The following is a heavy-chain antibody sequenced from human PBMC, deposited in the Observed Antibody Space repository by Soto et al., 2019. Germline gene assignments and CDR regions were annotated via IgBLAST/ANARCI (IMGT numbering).Heavy chain of an antibody. D-gene: IGHD6-19*01. CDR3: AKVGAVAADAFDI. CDR2: ISGSGGST. CDR1: GFSFSYA. J-gene: IGHJ3*02. V-gene: IGHV3-23*01. Sequence: DVHLLESGGGLVQPGGSLRLSCVVSGFSFSYAIIWVRQAPGKGQEWVSAISGSGGSTYYADSVKGRFTISRDNSKNTLYLQMNSLRAEDTAVYYCAKVGAVAADAFDIWGQGTMVTVSS.